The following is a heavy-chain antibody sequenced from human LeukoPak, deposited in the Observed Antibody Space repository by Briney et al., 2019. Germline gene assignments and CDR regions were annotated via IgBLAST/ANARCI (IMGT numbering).Heavy chain of an antibody. CDR2: MYYSGST. CDR1: GVSISSYY. CDR3: ARDRRESSKPNDAFHI. V-gene: IGHV4-59*01. J-gene: IGHJ3*02. D-gene: IGHD4-11*01. Sequence: SETLSLTCSVSGVSISSYYWSWIRQPPGKGLEWIGYMYYSGSTHYNPSLESQGTISIDTSKKQLSLKLTTVPAEDTAVYYCARDRRESSKPNDAFHIWGQPTMLTVSS.